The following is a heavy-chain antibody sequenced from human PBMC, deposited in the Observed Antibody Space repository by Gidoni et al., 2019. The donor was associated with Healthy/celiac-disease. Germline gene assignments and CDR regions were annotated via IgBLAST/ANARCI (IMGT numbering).Heavy chain of an antibody. CDR2: IIPIFGTA. V-gene: IGHV1-69*01. Sequence: QVQLVQSGAEVKKPGSSVKVSCKASGGTFSSYAISWVRQAPGQGLEWMGGIIPIFGTANYAQKFQGRVTITADESTSTAYMELSSLRSEDTAVYYCASPGGRGGYYYYYGMDVWGQGDHGHRLL. CDR1: GGTFSSYA. CDR3: ASPGGRGGYYYYYGMDV. D-gene: IGHD3-10*01. J-gene: IGHJ6*02.